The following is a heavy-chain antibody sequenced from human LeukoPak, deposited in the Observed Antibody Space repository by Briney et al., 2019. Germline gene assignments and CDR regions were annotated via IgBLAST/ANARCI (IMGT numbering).Heavy chain of an antibody. V-gene: IGHV4-39*07. J-gene: IGHJ6*02. CDR2: IYYSGGT. CDR3: ARDHSSSWHSYYSYGLDV. Sequence: SETLSLTCTVSGGSITSSGYHWGWIRQPPGKGLEWIGSIYYSGGTYYNPSLKSRVTISIDTSRNQFSLKLNSVTAADTAVYYCARDHSSSWHSYYSYGLDVWGQGTTVTVSS. D-gene: IGHD6-13*01. CDR1: GGSITSSGYH.